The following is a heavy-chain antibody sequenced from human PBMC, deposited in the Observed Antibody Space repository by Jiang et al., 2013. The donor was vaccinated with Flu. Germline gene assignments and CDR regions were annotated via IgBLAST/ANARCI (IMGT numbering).Heavy chain of an antibody. CDR1: GGTFSSYA. CDR3: ARIDIVVVPAAMPDYYYYGMDV. Sequence: GSSVKVSCKASGGTFSSYAISWVRQAPGQGLEWMGGIIPIFGTANYAQKFQGRVTITADESTSTAYMELSSLRSEDTAVYYCARIDIVVVPAAMPDYYYYGMDVWGQGTTVTVSS. J-gene: IGHJ6*02. CDR2: IIPIFGTA. V-gene: IGHV1-69*01. D-gene: IGHD2-2*01.